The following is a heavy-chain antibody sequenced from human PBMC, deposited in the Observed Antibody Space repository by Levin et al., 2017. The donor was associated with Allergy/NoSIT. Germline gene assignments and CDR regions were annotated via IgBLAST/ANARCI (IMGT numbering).Heavy chain of an antibody. Sequence: GGSLRLSCAASGFTFSSYAMHWVRQAPGKGLEWVAVISYDGSNKYYADSVKGRFTISRDNSKNTLYLQMNSLRAEDTAVYYCARALEQWLPPLYNWFDPWGQGTLVTVSS. J-gene: IGHJ5*02. V-gene: IGHV3-30*04. CDR2: ISYDGSNK. CDR3: ARALEQWLPPLYNWFDP. D-gene: IGHD6-19*01. CDR1: GFTFSSYA.